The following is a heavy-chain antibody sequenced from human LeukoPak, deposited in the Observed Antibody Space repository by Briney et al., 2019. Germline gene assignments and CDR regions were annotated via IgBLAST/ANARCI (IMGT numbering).Heavy chain of an antibody. CDR1: GYTFSGYC. D-gene: IGHD2-15*01. V-gene: IGHV1-2*02. CDR3: AREGGLMVVAAAGRWFDP. J-gene: IGHJ5*02. Sequence: EASVKVSCKASGYTFSGYCMHWVRQAPGQGREWMGWINPNNGDTDYAQKFQGRVTMTRDTSISTAYMELSRLRSDDTAVYYCAREGGLMVVAAAGRWFDPWGQGTLVTVSS. CDR2: INPNNGDT.